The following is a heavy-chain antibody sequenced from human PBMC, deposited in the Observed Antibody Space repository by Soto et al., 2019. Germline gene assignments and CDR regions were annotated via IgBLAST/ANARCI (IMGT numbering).Heavy chain of an antibody. CDR3: ARDVLRYFDWLLQFDAFDI. V-gene: IGHV3-21*01. Sequence: GSLRLSCAASGFTFSSYSMNWVRQAPGKGLEWVSSISSSSYIYYADSVKGRFTISRDNAKNSLYLQMNSLRAEDTAVYYCARDVLRYFDWLLQFDAFDIWGQGTMVTVSS. CDR2: ISSSSYI. CDR1: GFTFSSYS. J-gene: IGHJ3*02. D-gene: IGHD3-9*01.